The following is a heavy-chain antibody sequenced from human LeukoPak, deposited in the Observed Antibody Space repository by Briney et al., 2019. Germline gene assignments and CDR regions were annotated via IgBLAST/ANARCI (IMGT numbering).Heavy chain of an antibody. V-gene: IGHV3-53*01. J-gene: IGHJ5*02. CDR2: IYSGGST. CDR1: GFTVSSND. Sequence: GGSLRLSCAASGFTVSSNDMSWVRQAPGKGLECISVIYSGGSTDYADSVKGRLTISRDNSKNTLYLQMNSLRAEDTAVYYCASPWFDPWGQGTLVTVSS. CDR3: ASPWFDP.